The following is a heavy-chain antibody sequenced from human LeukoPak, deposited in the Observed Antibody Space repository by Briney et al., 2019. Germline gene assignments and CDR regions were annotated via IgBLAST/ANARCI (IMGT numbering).Heavy chain of an antibody. CDR3: ARGRMGAKGDFDY. J-gene: IGHJ4*02. V-gene: IGHV1-8*03. D-gene: IGHD1-26*01. CDR1: GYTFTSYD. CDR2: MNPNSGNT. Sequence: ASVKVSFTASGYTFTSYDINWVRQATGQGLEWMGWMNPNSGNTGYAQKFQGRVTITRNTSISTAYMELSSLRSEDTAVYYCARGRMGAKGDFDYWGQGTLVTVSS.